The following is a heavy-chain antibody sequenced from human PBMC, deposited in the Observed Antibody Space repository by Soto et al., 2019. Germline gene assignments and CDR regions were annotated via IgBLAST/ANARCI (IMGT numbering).Heavy chain of an antibody. V-gene: IGHV1-69*01. CDR3: ARLDCSSTSCYVGAFDI. CDR2: IIPIFGTA. Sequence: QVQLVQSGAEVKKPGSSVKVSCKASGGTFSSYAISWVRQAPGQGLEWMGGIIPIFGTANYAQKFQGRVTITADESTSTAYMELSSLRSEDTAVYYCARLDCSSTSCYVGAFDIWGQGTMVTVSS. CDR1: GGTFSSYA. J-gene: IGHJ3*02. D-gene: IGHD2-2*01.